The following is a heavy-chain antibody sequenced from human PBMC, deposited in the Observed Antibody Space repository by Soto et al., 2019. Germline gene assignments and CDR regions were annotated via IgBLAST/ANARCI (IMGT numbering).Heavy chain of an antibody. CDR3: AQTEDGGRSITPAGWFDA. CDR1: GFSLSNAGMG. Sequence: QVTLKESGPVLVKPTETLTLTCTVSGFSLSNAGMGVSWIRQPPGKALEWLAHIFSNDERRFSTSLKNRLTISKDTFNSQVVLIMTNMDPVDTATYYCAQTEDGGRSITPAGWFDACGQGTLVTVSS. D-gene: IGHD6-25*01. CDR2: IFSNDER. J-gene: IGHJ5*02. V-gene: IGHV2-26*01.